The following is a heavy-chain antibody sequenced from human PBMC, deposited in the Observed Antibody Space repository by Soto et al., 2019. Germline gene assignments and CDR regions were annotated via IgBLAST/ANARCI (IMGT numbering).Heavy chain of an antibody. V-gene: IGHV1-69*06. CDR1: GGTFSSYA. Sequence: QVQLVQSGAEVKKPGSXXXVSCKASGGTFSSYAISWVRQAPGQGLEWMGGIIPIFGTANYAQKFQGRVTITADKSTSTAYMELSSLRSEDTAVYYCARDKDSSSWYNWFDPWGQGTLVTVSS. CDR3: ARDKDSSSWYNWFDP. J-gene: IGHJ5*02. D-gene: IGHD6-13*01. CDR2: IIPIFGTA.